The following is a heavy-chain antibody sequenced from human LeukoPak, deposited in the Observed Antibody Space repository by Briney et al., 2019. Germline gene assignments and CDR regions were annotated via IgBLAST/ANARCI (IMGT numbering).Heavy chain of an antibody. CDR2: ISAYNGNT. D-gene: IGHD3-10*01. V-gene: IGHV1-18*01. CDR3: ARDEFGDIDY. Sequence: ASVKVSCKASGYTFTSYDINWVRQATGQGLEWMGWISAYNGNTNYAQKLQGRVTMTTDTSTSTAYMELRSLRSDDTAVYYCARDEFGDIDYWGQGTLVTVSS. CDR1: GYTFTSYD. J-gene: IGHJ4*02.